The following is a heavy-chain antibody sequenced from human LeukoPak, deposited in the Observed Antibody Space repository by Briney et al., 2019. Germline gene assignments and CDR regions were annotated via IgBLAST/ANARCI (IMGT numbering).Heavy chain of an antibody. V-gene: IGHV1-46*01. CDR2: INPSGGTT. J-gene: IGHJ4*02. CDR1: GYY. D-gene: IGHD3-22*01. Sequence: ASVKVSCKASGYYMHWVRQAPGQGLEWMGIINPSGGTTTYAQKFQGRLTMTRDTSTSTVYMELSSLTSEDTAVYYCARGCNYDGSGYCFFYWGQGTLVTVSS. CDR3: ARGCNYDGSGYCFFY.